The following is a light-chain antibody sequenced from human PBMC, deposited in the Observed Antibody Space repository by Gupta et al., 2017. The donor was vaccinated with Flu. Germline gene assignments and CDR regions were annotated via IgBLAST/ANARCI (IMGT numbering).Light chain of an antibody. CDR2: GAT. V-gene: IGKV3-20*01. CDR3: QQYGRSPWT. J-gene: IGKJ1*01. Sequence: IVLTPSPGTFSWSRGEGATLSCRASQSISMSYLAWYQQKPGQAPRVLIYGATNRATGIPDRFSGSGSGTDYTLTISRLEPEDVAVYFCQQYGRSPWTFGQGTKVEIK. CDR1: QSISMSY.